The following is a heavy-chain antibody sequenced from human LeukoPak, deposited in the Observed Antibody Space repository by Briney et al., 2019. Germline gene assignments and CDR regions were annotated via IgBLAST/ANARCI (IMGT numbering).Heavy chain of an antibody. CDR1: GFTFSSYG. CDR2: ISYDGSNK. Sequence: GGSLRLSCAASGFTFSSYGMHWVHQAPGKGLEWVAVISYDGSNKYYADSVKGRFTISRDNSKNTLYLQMNSLRAEDTAVYYCAKDREAVAGRTPDYWGQGTLVTVSS. D-gene: IGHD6-19*01. CDR3: AKDREAVAGRTPDY. V-gene: IGHV3-30*18. J-gene: IGHJ4*02.